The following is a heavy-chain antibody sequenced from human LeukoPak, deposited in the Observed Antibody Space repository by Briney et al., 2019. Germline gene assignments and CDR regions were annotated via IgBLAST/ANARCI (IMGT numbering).Heavy chain of an antibody. D-gene: IGHD3-16*02. Sequence: SETLSLTCTVSGGSISSSRDYWSWIRQPAGKGLEWIGRIYTSGSTNYNPSLKSRVTISVDTSKNQFSLKLSSVTAADTAVYYCARDEILRYYDYVWGSYRYNVYYYWGQGTLVTVSS. CDR2: IYTSGST. CDR1: GGSISSSRDY. CDR3: ARDEILRYYDYVWGSYRYNVYYY. V-gene: IGHV4-61*02. J-gene: IGHJ4*02.